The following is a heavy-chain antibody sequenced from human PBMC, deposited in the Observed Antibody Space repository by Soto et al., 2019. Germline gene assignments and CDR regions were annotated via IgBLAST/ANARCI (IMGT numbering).Heavy chain of an antibody. D-gene: IGHD1-26*01. CDR3: AGTGNGVGATDY. Sequence: PGGSLRLSCAASGFTFDSYDMHWVRQAPGKGLEWVAIIWYDGSNKYYADSVKGRFTISRDNSKNTLYLQMNSLRAEDTAVYYCAGTGNGVGATDYWGQGTLVTVSS. V-gene: IGHV3-33*01. J-gene: IGHJ4*02. CDR2: IWYDGSNK. CDR1: GFTFDSYD.